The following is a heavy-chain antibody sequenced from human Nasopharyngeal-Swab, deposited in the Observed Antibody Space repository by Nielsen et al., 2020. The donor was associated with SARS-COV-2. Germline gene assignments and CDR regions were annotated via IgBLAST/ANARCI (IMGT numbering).Heavy chain of an antibody. D-gene: IGHD4-11*01. CDR3: ARDHLMTVTIPYYYYGMDV. J-gene: IGHJ6*02. CDR1: GFTFSDYA. V-gene: IGHV3-30-3*01. Sequence: GESLKISCAASGFTFSDYAMHWVRQAPGTGLEWVAHISFDGNQKHYADSVKGRFTISRDNSKNTLYLQMNSLRAEDTAVYYCARDHLMTVTIPYYYYGMDVWGQGTTVTVSS. CDR2: ISFDGNQK.